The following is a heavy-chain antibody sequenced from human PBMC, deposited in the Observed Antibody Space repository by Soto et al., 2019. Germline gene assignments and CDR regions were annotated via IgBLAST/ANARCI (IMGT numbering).Heavy chain of an antibody. V-gene: IGHV6-1*01. Sequence: SPTLSLTCAISGDSVSSNSAAWNWIRQSPSRGLKWLGRTYYRSKWYNDYAVSVKSRITINPDTSKNQFSLQLNSVTPEDTAVYYCAREGLGEYYGSGSYYSYWYFDLWGRGTLVTVSS. CDR2: TYYRSKWYN. CDR1: GDSVSSNSAA. J-gene: IGHJ2*01. CDR3: AREGLGEYYGSGSYYSYWYFDL. D-gene: IGHD3-10*01.